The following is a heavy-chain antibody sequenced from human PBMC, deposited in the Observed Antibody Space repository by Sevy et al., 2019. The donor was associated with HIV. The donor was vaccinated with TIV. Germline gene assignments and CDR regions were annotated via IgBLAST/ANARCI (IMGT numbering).Heavy chain of an antibody. CDR1: GFTFSSYS. CDR2: ISSSSGTI. V-gene: IGHV3-48*02. J-gene: IGHJ5*02. Sequence: VGSLRLSCAASGFTFSSYSMNWVRQAPGKGLEWVSYISSSSGTIYYADSVKGRFTISRDNAKNSLYMQMNSLRDEDTAVYYCARAPTIRAAGTWWFDPWGQGTLVTVSS. CDR3: ARAPTIRAAGTWWFDP. D-gene: IGHD6-13*01.